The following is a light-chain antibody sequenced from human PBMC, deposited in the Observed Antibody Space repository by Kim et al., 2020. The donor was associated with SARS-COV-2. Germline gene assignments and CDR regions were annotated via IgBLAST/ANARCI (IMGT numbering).Light chain of an antibody. CDR1: QDIRKY. CDR3: QQHDTLPIT. V-gene: IGKV1-33*01. Sequence: ASVGDRVTLTFQASQDIRKYLNWYQQKLGRAPKLLIYDASSLETGVPSRFSGSASGTDFTFTISSLQPEDIATYYCQQHDTLPITFGQGTRLEIK. J-gene: IGKJ5*01. CDR2: DAS.